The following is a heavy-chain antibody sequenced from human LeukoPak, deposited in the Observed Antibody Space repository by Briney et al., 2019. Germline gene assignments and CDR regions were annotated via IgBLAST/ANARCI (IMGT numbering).Heavy chain of an antibody. D-gene: IGHD1-26*01. V-gene: IGHV4-59*01. CDR1: GGSISSYY. CDR2: IYYSGST. CDR3: ARGLYSGSYYSDY. J-gene: IGHJ4*02. Sequence: SETLSLTCTVSGGSISSYYWSWIRQPPGKGLEWIGYIYYSGSTNYNPSLKSRVTISVDTSKNQFSLKLSSVTAAATAVYYCARGLYSGSYYSDYWGQGTFVTASS.